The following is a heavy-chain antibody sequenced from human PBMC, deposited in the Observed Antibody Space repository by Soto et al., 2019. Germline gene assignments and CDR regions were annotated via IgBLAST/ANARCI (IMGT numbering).Heavy chain of an antibody. CDR2: ISGSGGST. V-gene: IGHV3-23*01. CDR3: AKKGGGWFGETEAFDI. CDR1: GFTFSSYA. D-gene: IGHD3-10*01. Sequence: EVQLLESGGGLVQPGGSLRLSCAASGFTFSSYAMSWVRQAPGKGLEWVSAISGSGGSTYYADSVKGRFTISRDNSKNTLYLQMNSLRAEDTAVYYCAKKGGGWFGETEAFDIWGQGTMVTVSS. J-gene: IGHJ3*02.